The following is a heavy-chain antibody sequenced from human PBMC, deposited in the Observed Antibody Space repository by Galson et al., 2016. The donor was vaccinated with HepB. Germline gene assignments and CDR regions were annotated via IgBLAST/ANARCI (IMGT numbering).Heavy chain of an antibody. Sequence: QSGADVKKPGESLKISCQGFGYIFANYWIGWVRQMPGKGLEWMGIIYPGNSETRYSPSFQGQVTISADKSTRTTYLQWSSLKTSDTAMYYCARQRYFDFWGRGTLVTVSS. J-gene: IGHJ2*01. CDR2: IYPGNSET. CDR3: ARQRYFDF. CDR1: GYIFANYW. V-gene: IGHV5-51*01.